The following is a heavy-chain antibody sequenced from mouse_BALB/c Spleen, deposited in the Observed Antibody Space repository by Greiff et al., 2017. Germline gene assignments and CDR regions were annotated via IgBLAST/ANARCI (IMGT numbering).Heavy chain of an antibody. Sequence: EVQGVESGGGLVKPGGSLKLSCAASGFTFSSYAMSWVRQTPEKRLEWVASISSGGSTYYPDSVKGRFTISRDNARNILYLQMSSLRSEDTAMYYCARWLLRNWYFDVWGAGTTVTVSS. CDR3: ARWLLRNWYFDV. J-gene: IGHJ1*01. V-gene: IGHV5-6-5*01. CDR1: GFTFSSYA. CDR2: ISSGGST. D-gene: IGHD2-3*01.